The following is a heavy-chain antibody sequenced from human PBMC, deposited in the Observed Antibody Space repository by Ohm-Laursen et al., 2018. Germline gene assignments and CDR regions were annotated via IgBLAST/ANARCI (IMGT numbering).Heavy chain of an antibody. V-gene: IGHV3-49*04. J-gene: IGHJ6*02. Sequence: SLRLSCAASGFTFSSYSMNWVRQAPGKGLEWIGFIRSKAFGGTIEYAASMKGRFSISRDDSKSMAYLQMNSLKTEDTAVYYCTRDGTYYYDSSGYYYVGAYYYGMDVWGQGTTVTVSS. CDR1: GFTFSSYS. CDR2: IRSKAFGGTI. CDR3: TRDGTYYYDSSGYYYVGAYYYGMDV. D-gene: IGHD3-22*01.